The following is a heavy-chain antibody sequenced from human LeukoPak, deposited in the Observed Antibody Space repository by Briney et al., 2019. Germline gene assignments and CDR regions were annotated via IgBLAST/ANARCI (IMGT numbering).Heavy chain of an antibody. CDR2: IYYSGST. CDR3: ARDRWFDP. V-gene: IGHV4-59*01. J-gene: IGHJ5*02. Sequence: PSETLSLTCTVSGASISSYYWSWIRQPPGKGLEWIGYIYYSGSTNYNPSLKSRVTISVDTSKNQFSLKLSSVTAAGTAVYYCARDRWFDPWGQGTLVTVSS. CDR1: GASISSYY.